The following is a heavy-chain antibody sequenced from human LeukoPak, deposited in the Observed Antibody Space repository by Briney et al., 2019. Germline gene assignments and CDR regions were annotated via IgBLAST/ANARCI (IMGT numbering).Heavy chain of an antibody. CDR2: IYYSGST. CDR3: ARRKRGGLLLIRVFDY. D-gene: IGHD3-22*01. J-gene: IGHJ4*02. V-gene: IGHV4-39*01. CDR1: GGSISSSSYY. Sequence: SETLSLTCTVSGGSISSSSYYWGWIRQPPGKGQEWIGSIYYSGSTYYNPSLKSRVTISVDTSKNQFSLKLSSVTAADTAVYYCARRKRGGLLLIRVFDYWGQGTLVTVSS.